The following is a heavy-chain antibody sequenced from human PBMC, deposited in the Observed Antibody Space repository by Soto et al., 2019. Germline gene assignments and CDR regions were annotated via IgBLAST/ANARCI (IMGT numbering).Heavy chain of an antibody. J-gene: IGHJ4*02. Sequence: QVQLQQWGAGLLKPSETLSLTCAVYGGSFSGYYWNWIRQPPGKGLEWIGEINHSGSTNYNPSLKRRFTISVDTSKNQFSLTLSSVTAADTAVYYCARGWGRIFDYWGQGTLVTVSS. CDR1: GGSFSGYY. V-gene: IGHV4-34*01. CDR2: INHSGST. CDR3: ARGWGRIFDY. D-gene: IGHD7-27*01.